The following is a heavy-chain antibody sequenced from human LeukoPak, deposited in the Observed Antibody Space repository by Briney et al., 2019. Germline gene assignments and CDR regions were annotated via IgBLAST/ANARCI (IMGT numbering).Heavy chain of an antibody. D-gene: IGHD3-22*01. Sequence: GGSLRLSCAASGFTFSDYYMSWIRQAPGKGLEWVSYISSSGSTIYYADSVKGRFTISRDNAKNSLYLQMNSLRAEDTAVYYCARGEKYYDSSGHYYEPDYWGQGTLVTVSS. CDR3: ARGEKYYDSSGHYYEPDY. CDR1: GFTFSDYY. J-gene: IGHJ4*02. CDR2: ISSSGSTI. V-gene: IGHV3-11*01.